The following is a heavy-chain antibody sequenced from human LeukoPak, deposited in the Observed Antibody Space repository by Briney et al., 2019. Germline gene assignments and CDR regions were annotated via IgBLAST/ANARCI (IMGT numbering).Heavy chain of an antibody. V-gene: IGHV4-34*01. CDR3: ARWAVAGGGYFDY. D-gene: IGHD6-19*01. J-gene: IGHJ4*01. CDR1: GGSFSGYY. Sequence: PSETLSLTCAVYGGSFSGYYWSWIRQPPGKGLEWIGEIYHSGSTNYNPSLKSRDTISVDTSKNQFSLKLSSVPAADTAVYYCARWAVAGGGYFDYWGQGTLVTVSS. CDR2: IYHSGST.